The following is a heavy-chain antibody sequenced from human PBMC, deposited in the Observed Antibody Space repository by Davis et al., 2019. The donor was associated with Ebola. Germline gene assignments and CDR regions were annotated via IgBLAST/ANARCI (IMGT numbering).Heavy chain of an antibody. J-gene: IGHJ4*02. CDR1: GYTFTSYG. Sequence: AASVKVSCKASGYTFTSYGITWVRQAPGQGLEWMGWINPHNGNTNYAQNVQGRVTMTTDTSTSTAYMEVRSLTSDDTAVYYCARLWQTFEYWGQGTLVTVSS. V-gene: IGHV1-18*04. CDR3: ARLWQTFEY. CDR2: INPHNGNT.